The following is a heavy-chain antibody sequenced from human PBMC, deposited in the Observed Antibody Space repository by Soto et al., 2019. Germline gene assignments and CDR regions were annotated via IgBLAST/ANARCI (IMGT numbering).Heavy chain of an antibody. Sequence: XESLRLSCAASGFTFSSYGMHWVRQAPGKGLEWVAVIWYDGSNKYYADSVKGRFTISRDNSKNTLYLQMNSLRAEDTAVYYCARDTGQWELLPDAFDIWGQGTMVTVSS. CDR2: IWYDGSNK. CDR1: GFTFSSYG. D-gene: IGHD1-26*01. J-gene: IGHJ3*02. V-gene: IGHV3-33*01. CDR3: ARDTGQWELLPDAFDI.